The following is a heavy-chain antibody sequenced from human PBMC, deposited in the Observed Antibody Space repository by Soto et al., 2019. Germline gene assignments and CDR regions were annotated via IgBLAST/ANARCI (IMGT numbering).Heavy chain of an antibody. D-gene: IGHD2-15*01. Sequence: SETLSLTCTVSGGSISSYYWSWIRQPAGKGLEWIGRIYTSGSTNYNPSLKSRVTMSVDTSKNQFSLKLSSVTAADTAVYYCARARFAGTSPKLLDRVWLDPWGQGTLVTVYS. CDR2: IYTSGST. J-gene: IGHJ5*02. CDR3: ARARFAGTSPKLLDRVWLDP. CDR1: GGSISSYY. V-gene: IGHV4-4*07.